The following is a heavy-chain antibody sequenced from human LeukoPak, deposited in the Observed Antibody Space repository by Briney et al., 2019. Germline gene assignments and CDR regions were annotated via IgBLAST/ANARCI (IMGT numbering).Heavy chain of an antibody. V-gene: IGHV3-30*04. J-gene: IGHJ5*02. CDR2: ISYDGSNK. Sequence: GGSLGLSWAASGFTFRGYAMHGVRQAPAKGREWVTVISYDGSNKYYADSVKGRFTISRDNSKNTLYLQMNSLRAEDTAVYYCARYRIAAAGDLWGQGTLVTVSS. CDR3: ARYRIAAAGDL. D-gene: IGHD6-13*01. CDR1: GFTFRGYA.